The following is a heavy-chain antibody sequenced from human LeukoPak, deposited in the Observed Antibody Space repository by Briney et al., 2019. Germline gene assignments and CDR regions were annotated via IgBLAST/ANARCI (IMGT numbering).Heavy chain of an antibody. CDR1: GFTFSSYT. V-gene: IGHV3-21*01. CDR2: ISSSSSYM. D-gene: IGHD3-10*01. Sequence: GGSLRLSCAASGFTFSSYTMNWARQAPGKGLEWVSSISSSSSYMYYAASLKGRFTISRDNAKNSLFLQMNSLRAEDTAVYYCARDRDGMDVWGQGTTVTVSS. J-gene: IGHJ6*02. CDR3: ARDRDGMDV.